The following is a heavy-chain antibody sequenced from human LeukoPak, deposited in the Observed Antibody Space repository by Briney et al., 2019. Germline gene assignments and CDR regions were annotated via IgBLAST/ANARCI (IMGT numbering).Heavy chain of an antibody. CDR2: INHSGST. V-gene: IGHV4-34*01. CDR3: ARASSGYSLRRKYYFDY. J-gene: IGHJ4*02. Sequence: KPSETLSLTCAVYGGSFSGYYWSWIRQPPGKGLEWIEEINHSGSTNYNPSLKSRVTISVDTSKNQFSLKLSSVTAADTAVYYCARASSGYSLRRKYYFDYWGQGTLVTVSS. CDR1: GGSFSGYY. D-gene: IGHD3-22*01.